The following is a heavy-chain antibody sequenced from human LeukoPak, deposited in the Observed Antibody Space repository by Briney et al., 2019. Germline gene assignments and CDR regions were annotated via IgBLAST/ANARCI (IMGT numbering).Heavy chain of an antibody. J-gene: IGHJ3*02. Sequence: SVKVSCKASGGTFSSYAISWVRQAPGQGLEWMGGIIPIFGTANYAQKFQGRVTITADESTSTAYMELSSLRSEDTAVYYCARTLIGRLWILHDAFDIWGQGTMVTVSS. D-gene: IGHD5-18*01. CDR2: IIPIFGTA. CDR1: GGTFSSYA. V-gene: IGHV1-69*13. CDR3: ARTLIGRLWILHDAFDI.